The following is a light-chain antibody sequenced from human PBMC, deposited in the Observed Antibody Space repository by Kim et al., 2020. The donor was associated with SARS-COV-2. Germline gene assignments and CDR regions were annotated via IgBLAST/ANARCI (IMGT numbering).Light chain of an antibody. CDR1: QSVSSSY. CDR3: QQYARSADSFT. V-gene: IGKV3-20*01. Sequence: ELVLTQSPGTLSLSPGERATLSCRASQSVSSSYLAWYQQKPGQTPRLLIYGASTRATGIPDRFSGSGSGTDFTLTISRLEPEDFAVYYCQQYARSADSFTFGPGTKVDIK. J-gene: IGKJ3*01. CDR2: GAS.